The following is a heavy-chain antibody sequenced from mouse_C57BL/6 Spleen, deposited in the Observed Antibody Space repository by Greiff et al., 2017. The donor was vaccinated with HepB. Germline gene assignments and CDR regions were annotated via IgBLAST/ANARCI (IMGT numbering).Heavy chain of an antibody. CDR3: ARRSVFITTVVATDY. J-gene: IGHJ2*01. D-gene: IGHD1-1*01. V-gene: IGHV1-53*01. CDR2: INPSNGGT. Sequence: QVQLQQPGTELVKPGASVKLSCKASGYTFTSYWMHWVKQRPGQGLEWIGNINPSNGGTNYNEKFKSKATLTVDKSSSTSYMQLSSLTSEDSAVYYCARRSVFITTVVATDYWGQGTTLTVSS. CDR1: GYTFTSYW.